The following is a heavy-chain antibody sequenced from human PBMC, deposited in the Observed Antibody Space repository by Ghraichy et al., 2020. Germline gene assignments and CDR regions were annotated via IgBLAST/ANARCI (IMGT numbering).Heavy chain of an antibody. CDR2: FYHSGST. J-gene: IGHJ4*02. V-gene: IGHV4-4*02. D-gene: IGHD6-19*01. Sequence: SETLSLTCAVSGCSFSSSNLWSCVRPPPGKGLEWIGEFYHSGSTNYNPSLKSRVTISVDKSKNQFSLQLSTVTAADTAVYYCARGVGSGYSYYFDDWSQGTLVTVSS. CDR1: GCSFSSSNL. CDR3: ARGVGSGYSYYFDD.